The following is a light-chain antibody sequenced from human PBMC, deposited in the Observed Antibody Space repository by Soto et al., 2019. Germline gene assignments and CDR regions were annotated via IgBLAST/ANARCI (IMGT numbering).Light chain of an antibody. V-gene: IGLV2-23*01. Sequence: QSVLTQPASVSGSPGQSITISCTGISSDVGSYKFVSWYQHHPGKAPKLMIFEGDKRPSGVSDRFSASKSGTTASLTISGLQPEDEAGYYCCSYEHSDTHDCVFGTGNEVTVL. CDR2: EGD. CDR3: CSYEHSDTHDCV. CDR1: SSDVGSYKF. J-gene: IGLJ1*01.